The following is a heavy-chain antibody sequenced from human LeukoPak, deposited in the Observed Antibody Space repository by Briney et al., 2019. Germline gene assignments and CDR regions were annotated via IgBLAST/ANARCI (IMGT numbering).Heavy chain of an antibody. J-gene: IGHJ4*02. CDR1: GYTLTELS. CDR2: FDPEDGET. V-gene: IGHV1-24*01. D-gene: IGHD3-9*01. CDR3: ATVGPGQYYDILTAYPNY. Sequence: ASVKVSCKVSGYTLTELSMHGVRQAPGKGLEWMGGFDPEDGETIYAQKFQGRVTMTEDTSTDTAYMELSSLRSEDTAVYYCATVGPGQYYDILTAYPNYWGQGTLVTVSS.